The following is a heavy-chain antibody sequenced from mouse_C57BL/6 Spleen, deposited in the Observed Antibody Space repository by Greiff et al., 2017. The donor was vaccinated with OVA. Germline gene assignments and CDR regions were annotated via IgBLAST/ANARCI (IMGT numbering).Heavy chain of an antibody. CDR1: GYTFTDYY. CDR3: ARTSVPLFDY. CDR2: INPNNGGT. J-gene: IGHJ2*01. Sequence: VQLQQSGPELVKPGASVKISCKASGYTFTDYYMNWVKQSHGKSLEWIGAINPNNGGTSYNQKFKGKATLTVDKSSSTAYMELRSLTSEDSAVYYCARTSVPLFDYWGQGTTLTVSS. V-gene: IGHV1-26*01.